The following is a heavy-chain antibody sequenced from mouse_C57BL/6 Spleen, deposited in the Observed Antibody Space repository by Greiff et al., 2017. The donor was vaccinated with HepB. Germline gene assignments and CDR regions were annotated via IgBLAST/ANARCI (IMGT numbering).Heavy chain of an antibody. CDR2: INPNYGTT. J-gene: IGHJ4*01. D-gene: IGHD2-2*01. CDR3: ALWLRDAMDY. CDR1: GYSFTDYN. V-gene: IGHV1-39*01. Sequence: EVQLQQSGPELVKPGASVKISCKASGYSFTDYNMNWVKQSNGKSLEWIGVINPNYGTTSYNQKFKGKATLTVDKSSSTAYMQLNSLTSEESAFFYWALWLRDAMDYWGQGTSVTVSS.